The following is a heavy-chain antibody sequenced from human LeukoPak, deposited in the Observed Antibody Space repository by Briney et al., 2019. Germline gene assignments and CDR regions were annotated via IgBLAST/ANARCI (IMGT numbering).Heavy chain of an antibody. J-gene: IGHJ3*02. Sequence: SETLSLTCTVSGGSIGSYYWSWIRQPPGKGLEWIGYIYDSGSTNYNPSLKSRVTISVDTSKNQFSLKLSSVTAADTAAYYCACLTTADAFDIWGQGTMVTVSS. CDR1: GGSIGSYY. CDR3: ACLTTADAFDI. V-gene: IGHV4-59*01. D-gene: IGHD3-22*01. CDR2: IYDSGST.